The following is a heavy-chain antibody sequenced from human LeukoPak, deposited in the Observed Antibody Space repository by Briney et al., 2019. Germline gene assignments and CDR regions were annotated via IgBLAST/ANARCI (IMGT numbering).Heavy chain of an antibody. J-gene: IGHJ4*02. CDR1: GYPFPSYG. V-gene: IGHV1-18*01. Sequence: ASVKVSCKTSGYPFPSYGISWVRQAPGQGLEWMGCISAHNGNTKHAQRLQGRLTMTTETSTSTVYMELSSLRSEDTAVYYCARGGIATACFDYWGQGTLVTVSS. CDR2: ISAHNGNT. CDR3: ARGGIATACFDY. D-gene: IGHD6-13*01.